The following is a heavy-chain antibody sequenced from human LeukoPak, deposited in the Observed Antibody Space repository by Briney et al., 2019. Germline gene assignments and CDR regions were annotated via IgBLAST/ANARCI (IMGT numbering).Heavy chain of an antibody. V-gene: IGHV1-2*02. CDR2: INTNSGGT. J-gene: IGHJ4*02. Sequence: ASVKVSCKASGYTFTDYYMHWGRQAPGQGLEWMGWINTNSGGTNYAQKFQGRVTMTRDTSISTAYMELSRLTSDDTAVYYCAKEASGYSFSDWWGQGTLVTVSS. D-gene: IGHD1-26*01. CDR3: AKEASGYSFSDW. CDR1: GYTFTDYY.